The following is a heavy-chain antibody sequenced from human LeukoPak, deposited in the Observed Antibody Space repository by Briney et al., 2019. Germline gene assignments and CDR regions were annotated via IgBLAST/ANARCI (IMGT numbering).Heavy chain of an antibody. CDR3: ARDDGHDTANIGSFDY. CDR2: IYYSGST. Sequence: NPSQTLSLTCTVSGGSISSGGYYWSWIRQHPGKGLEWIGYIYYSGSTYYNPSLKSRVTISVDTSKNQFSLKLSSVTAADTAVYYCARDDGHDTANIGSFDYWGQGTLVTVSS. CDR1: GGSISSGGYY. J-gene: IGHJ4*02. D-gene: IGHD5-18*01. V-gene: IGHV4-31*03.